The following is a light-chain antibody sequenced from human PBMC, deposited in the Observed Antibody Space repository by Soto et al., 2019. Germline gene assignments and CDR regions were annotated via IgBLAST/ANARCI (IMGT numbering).Light chain of an antibody. J-gene: IGLJ2*01. V-gene: IGLV1-51*01. CDR1: SSNIGESF. CDR2: DSN. CDR3: GTWDSGLNAGV. Sequence: QSVLTQPPSVSAAPGQTVTISCSGSSSNIGESFVSWYQQLPGTAPKLLIYDSNKRPSGIPDRFSGSQSGTSATLAITGLQTGDEADYYCGTWDSGLNAGVFGGGTKLTVI.